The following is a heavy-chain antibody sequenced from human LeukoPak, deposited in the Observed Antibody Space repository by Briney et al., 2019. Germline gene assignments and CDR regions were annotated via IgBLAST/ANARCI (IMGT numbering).Heavy chain of an antibody. CDR3: ARARTGSYYSPFEY. V-gene: IGHV3-30*04. CDR1: GSTFSAYA. Sequence: GGSLRLSCTASGSTFSAYALHWVRQAPGKGLEWVAVISHDESNYYYAESVKGRFSISRDDSKNTLVLQMNSLTTEDAGVYYCARARTGSYYSPFEYWGPGTLVTVSS. J-gene: IGHJ1*01. D-gene: IGHD1-26*01. CDR2: ISHDESNY.